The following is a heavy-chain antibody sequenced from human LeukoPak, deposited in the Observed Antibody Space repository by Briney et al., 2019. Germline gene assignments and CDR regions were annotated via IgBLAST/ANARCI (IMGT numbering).Heavy chain of an antibody. CDR1: GGSISSSSYY. Sequence: SQTPSLTCTVSGGSISSSSYYWGWIRQPQGKGLEWIGSIYYSGSTYYNPSLESRVTISVDTSKNQFSLKLNSVTAADTAVYYCASYGAIITTYTFDLWGQGTMVTVSS. D-gene: IGHD3-22*01. CDR2: IYYSGST. J-gene: IGHJ3*01. V-gene: IGHV4-39*07. CDR3: ASYGAIITTYTFDL.